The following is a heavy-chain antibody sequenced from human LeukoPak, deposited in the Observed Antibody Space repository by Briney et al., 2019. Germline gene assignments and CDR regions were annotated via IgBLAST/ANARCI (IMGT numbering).Heavy chain of an antibody. CDR1: GGSFSGYY. CDR2: IYYSGST. CDR3: ARDRRLFFDY. D-gene: IGHD3-22*01. V-gene: IGHV4-59*01. J-gene: IGHJ4*02. Sequence: KSSETLSLTCAVYGGSFSGYYWSWIRQPPGKGLEWIGYIYYSGSTNYNPSLKSRVTISVDTSKNQFSLKLSSVTAADTAVYYCARDRRLFFDYWGQGTLVTVSS.